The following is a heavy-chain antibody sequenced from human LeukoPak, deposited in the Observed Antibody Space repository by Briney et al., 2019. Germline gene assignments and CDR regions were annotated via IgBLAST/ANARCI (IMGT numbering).Heavy chain of an antibody. CDR1: GFTFRTYL. D-gene: IGHD3-3*01. V-gene: IGHV3-7*01. CDR2: IKQDGSEK. J-gene: IGHJ4*02. Sequence: PGGSLRLSCAASGFTFRTYLMSWVRQAPGKGLEWVANIKQDGSEKYYVDSVKGRFTISRDNAKNSLYLQMNSLRAEDTAVYYCAREGYDFWSGYSFYFDYWGQGTLVTVSS. CDR3: AREGYDFWSGYSFYFDY.